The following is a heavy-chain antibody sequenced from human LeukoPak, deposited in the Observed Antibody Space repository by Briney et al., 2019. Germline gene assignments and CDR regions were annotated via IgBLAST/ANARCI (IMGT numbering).Heavy chain of an antibody. V-gene: IGHV3-30*03. CDR3: ARSGYSHSWDY. J-gene: IGHJ4*02. CDR1: GFTFSSYG. CDR2: ISYDGSNK. Sequence: PGGSLRLSCAASGFTFSSYGMHWVRQAPGKGLEWVAVISYDGSNKYYAGSVKGRFTISRDNSKNTLYLQMNSLRGDDTAVYYCARSGYSHSWDYWGQGTLVIVSS. D-gene: IGHD1-26*01.